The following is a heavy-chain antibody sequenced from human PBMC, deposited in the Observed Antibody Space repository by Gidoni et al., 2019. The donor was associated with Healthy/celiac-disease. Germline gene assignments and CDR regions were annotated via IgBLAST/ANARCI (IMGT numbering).Heavy chain of an antibody. V-gene: IGHV3-64D*06. CDR1: GFPFSSYA. J-gene: IGHJ4*02. Sequence: EVQLVESGGGLVQAGGSLRLSCSASGFPFSSYAMHWVRQAPGKGLEYVSAISSNGGSTYYADSVKGRFTISSDNSKNTLYLQMSSLRAEDTAVYYCVKEGYSSGWDEYYFDYWGQGTLVTVSS. D-gene: IGHD6-19*01. CDR2: ISSNGGST. CDR3: VKEGYSSGWDEYYFDY.